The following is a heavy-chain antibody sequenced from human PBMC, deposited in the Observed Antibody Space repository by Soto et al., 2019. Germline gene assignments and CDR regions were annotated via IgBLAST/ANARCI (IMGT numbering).Heavy chain of an antibody. Sequence: PGGSLRLSCAASGFTFSSYGMHWVRQAPGKGLEWVAVIWYDGSNKYYADSVKGRFTISRDNSKNTLYLQMNSLRAEDTAVYYCAREDRLELRNGMDVWGQGTTVTVSS. CDR2: IWYDGSNK. V-gene: IGHV3-30*19. J-gene: IGHJ6*02. D-gene: IGHD1-7*01. CDR1: GFTFSSYG. CDR3: AREDRLELRNGMDV.